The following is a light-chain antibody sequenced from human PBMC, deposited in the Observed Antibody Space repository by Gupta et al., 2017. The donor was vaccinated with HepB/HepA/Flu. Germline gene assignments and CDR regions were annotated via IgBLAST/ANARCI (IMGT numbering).Light chain of an antibody. Sequence: QSVFTQPPSVSAAPGQRVTISCSGSSSNIGNKYMSWYQQLPGTAPKVVIYENKKRPSGIPDRFSGSKSGTSATLGITGLQTGDEADYYCGTWDNSLSAVVFGGGTRLTVL. V-gene: IGLV1-51*02. CDR1: SSNIGNKY. CDR2: ENK. CDR3: GTWDNSLSAVV. J-gene: IGLJ2*01.